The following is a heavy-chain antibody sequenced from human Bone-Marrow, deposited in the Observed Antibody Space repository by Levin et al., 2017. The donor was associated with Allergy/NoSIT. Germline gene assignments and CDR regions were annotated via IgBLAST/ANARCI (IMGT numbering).Heavy chain of an antibody. CDR1: GFSFGSYA. CDR2: MTGSGGTI. V-gene: IGHV3-23*01. J-gene: IGHJ6*03. Sequence: GSLRLSCAASGFSFGSYAMSWVRQAPGKGLEWVSSMTGSGGTIYYADSVKGRFTISRDNSKSTLYLQMNTLGAEDPAVYYCARETSGFSGRHYYYYYMDVWGKGTTVTVSS. CDR3: ARETSGFSGRHYYYYYMDV. D-gene: IGHD5-12*01.